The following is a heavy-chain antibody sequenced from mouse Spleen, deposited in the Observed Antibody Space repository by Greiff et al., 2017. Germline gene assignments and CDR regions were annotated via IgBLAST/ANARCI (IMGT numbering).Heavy chain of an antibody. Sequence: EVMLVESGGGLVQPGGSLRLSCATSGFTFTDYYMSWVRQPPGKALEWLGFIRNKANGYTTEYSASVKGRFTISRDNSQSILYLQMNTLRAEDSATYYCARHDGSMDYWGQGTSVTVSS. D-gene: IGHD2-3*01. CDR3: ARHDGSMDY. CDR1: GFTFTDYY. V-gene: IGHV7-3*02. J-gene: IGHJ4*01. CDR2: IRNKANGYTT.